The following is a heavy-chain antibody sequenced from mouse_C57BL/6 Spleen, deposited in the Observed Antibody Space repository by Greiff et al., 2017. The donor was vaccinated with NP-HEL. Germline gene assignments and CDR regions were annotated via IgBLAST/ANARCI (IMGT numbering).Heavy chain of an antibody. D-gene: IGHD1-1*01. CDR1: GYSFTGYY. CDR2: INPSTGGT. Sequence: EVQLQQSGPELVKPGASVKISCKASGYSFTGYYMNWVKQSPEKSLEWIGEINPSTGGTTYNQKFKAKATLTVDKSSSTAYMQLKSLTSEDSAVYYCARRDYGSDYFDYWGQGTTRTVSS. J-gene: IGHJ2*01. CDR3: ARRDYGSDYFDY. V-gene: IGHV1-42*01.